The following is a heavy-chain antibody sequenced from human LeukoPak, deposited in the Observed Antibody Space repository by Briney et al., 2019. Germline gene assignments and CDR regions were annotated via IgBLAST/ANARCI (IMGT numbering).Heavy chain of an antibody. CDR2: IYYSGST. Sequence: TSETLSLTCTVSGGSISSYYWSWIRQPPGKGLEWIGYIYYSGSTNYNPSLKGRVTISVDTSKNQFSLKLSSVTAADTAVYYCARARGDYDFGYYYYYMDVWGKGTTVTVSS. J-gene: IGHJ6*03. V-gene: IGHV4-59*01. D-gene: IGHD4-17*01. CDR1: GGSISSYY. CDR3: ARARGDYDFGYYYYYMDV.